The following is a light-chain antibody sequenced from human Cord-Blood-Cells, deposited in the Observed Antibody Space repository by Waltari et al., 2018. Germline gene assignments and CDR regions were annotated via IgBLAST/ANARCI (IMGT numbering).Light chain of an antibody. CDR1: QSVSSSY. CDR3: QQYGSSPRRLT. CDR2: GAS. J-gene: IGKJ4*01. V-gene: IGKV3-20*01. Sequence: EIELTQSPGTLSLSPGERATLSCRASQSVSSSYLAWYQQKPGQAPRLLIYGASSRATGIPDRFSGSGSGTDFTLTISRLEPEDFAVYYCQQYGSSPRRLTFGGGTKVEIK.